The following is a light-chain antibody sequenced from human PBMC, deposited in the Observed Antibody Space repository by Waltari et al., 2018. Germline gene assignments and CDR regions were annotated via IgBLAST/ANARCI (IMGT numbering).Light chain of an antibody. V-gene: IGLV8-61*01. CDR2: KAD. CDR1: SGSVSTTSY. J-gene: IGLJ3*02. Sequence: QTVVTQEPSLSVSPGGTVTLTSALSSGSVSTTSYATWYQQSPGQSPHTLVYKADCRSSGVPDRFSGSILGNKDALTITWAQADDESDYYCALYMGSGIWVFGGGTKLTVL. CDR3: ALYMGSGIWV.